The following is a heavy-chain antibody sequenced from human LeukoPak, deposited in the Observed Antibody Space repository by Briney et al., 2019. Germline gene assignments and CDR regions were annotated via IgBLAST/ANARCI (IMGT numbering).Heavy chain of an antibody. V-gene: IGHV4-59*01. Sequence: SETLSLTCTVSGGSFSHYYWIWIRQPPGKGLEWIGYIYYSGTTNYNPSLKSRVTISVDTSKNQFSLKLNSVTAADTAVYYCAREDPQTKVPEGMDVWGQGTTVTVSS. CDR2: IYYSGTT. D-gene: IGHD4/OR15-4a*01. CDR3: AREDPQTKVPEGMDV. J-gene: IGHJ6*02. CDR1: GGSFSHYY.